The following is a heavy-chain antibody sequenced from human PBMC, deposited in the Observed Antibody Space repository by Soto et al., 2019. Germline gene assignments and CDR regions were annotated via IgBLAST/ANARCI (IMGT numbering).Heavy chain of an antibody. CDR3: ASPPVGVAGSYGGYYYYGMDV. CDR1: GGTFSSYA. D-gene: IGHD6-19*01. V-gene: IGHV1-69*13. Sequence: ASVKVSCKASGGTFSSYAISWVRQAPGQGLEWMGGIIPIFGTANYAQKFQGRVTITADESTSTAYMELSSLRSEDTAVYYCASPPVGVAGSYGGYYYYGMDVWGQGTTVTVSS. J-gene: IGHJ6*02. CDR2: IIPIFGTA.